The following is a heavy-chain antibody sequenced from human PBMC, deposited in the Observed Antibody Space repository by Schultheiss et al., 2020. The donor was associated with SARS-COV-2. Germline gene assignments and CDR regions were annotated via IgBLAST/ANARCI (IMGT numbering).Heavy chain of an antibody. J-gene: IGHJ4*02. CDR1: GFTFSSYA. V-gene: IGHV3-64*04. CDR3: ARCPVADY. D-gene: IGHD6-19*01. CDR2: ISPNGNNT. Sequence: GGSLRLSCAASGFTFSSYAMSWVRQAPGKGLEYVSAISPNGNNTYYADSVKGRFTMSRDNSKNTLYLQMNSLRAEDTAVYYCARCPVADYWGQGTLVTVSS.